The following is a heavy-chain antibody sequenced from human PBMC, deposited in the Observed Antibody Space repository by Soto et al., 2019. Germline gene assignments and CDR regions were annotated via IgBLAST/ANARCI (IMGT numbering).Heavy chain of an antibody. D-gene: IGHD3-10*01. CDR2: INPKFGDT. Sequence: QVQLVQSGAEMKEPGDSVRVSCEASGYTFTSYYIHWVRQAPGQGLEWMGWINPKFGDTTYAQDFQGRVSMTRDMSISTVYMELSRLTSDDTAISYCARTMDYYYGPGSGNGHGFWGQGTTVTVFS. V-gene: IGHV1-2*02. CDR1: GYTFTSYY. J-gene: IGHJ6*02. CDR3: ARTMDYYYGPGSGNGHGF.